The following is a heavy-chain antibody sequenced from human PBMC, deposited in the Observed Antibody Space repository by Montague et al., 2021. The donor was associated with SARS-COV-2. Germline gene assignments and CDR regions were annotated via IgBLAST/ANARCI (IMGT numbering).Heavy chain of an antibody. D-gene: IGHD3-22*01. V-gene: IGHV1-24*01. CDR2: FEPEDGET. J-gene: IGHJ4*02. Sequence: SVKVSCKVSGSSITELTMHWVRQTPGKGLEWMGGFEPEDGETIYAQKFQGRVTMSEHTSADTAYMELSSLRSEDTAVYYCASSVYYLGCFGYWGQGTLVTVSS. CDR3: ASSVYYLGCFGY. CDR1: GSSITELT.